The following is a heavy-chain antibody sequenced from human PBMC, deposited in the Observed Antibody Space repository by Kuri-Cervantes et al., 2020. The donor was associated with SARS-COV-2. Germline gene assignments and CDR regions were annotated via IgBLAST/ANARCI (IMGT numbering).Heavy chain of an antibody. CDR3: ARDRISSGWYVGYHFDY. V-gene: IGHV3-21*01. CDR2: ISSSSSYI. J-gene: IGHJ4*02. D-gene: IGHD6-19*01. CDR1: GFTFSSYS. Sequence: GESLKISCAASGFTFSSYSMNWVRQAPGKGLEWVSSISSSSSYIYYADSVKGRFTISRDNAKNSLYLQMNSLRAEDTAVYYCARDRISSGWYVGYHFDYWGQGTLVTVSS.